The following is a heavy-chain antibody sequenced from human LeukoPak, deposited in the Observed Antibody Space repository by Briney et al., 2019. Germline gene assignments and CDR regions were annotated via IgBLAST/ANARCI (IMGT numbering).Heavy chain of an antibody. V-gene: IGHV3-21*01. J-gene: IGHJ4*02. CDR3: ARDFRHYYDKVDY. D-gene: IGHD3-22*01. CDR1: GFTFSSYS. CDR2: ISSSSSYI. Sequence: PGGSLRLSCAASGFTFSSYSMNWVRQAPGKGLEWVSSISSSSSYIYYADSVKGRFTISRDNAKNSLYLQMNSLRAEDTAVYYCARDFRHYYDKVDYWSQGTLVTVSS.